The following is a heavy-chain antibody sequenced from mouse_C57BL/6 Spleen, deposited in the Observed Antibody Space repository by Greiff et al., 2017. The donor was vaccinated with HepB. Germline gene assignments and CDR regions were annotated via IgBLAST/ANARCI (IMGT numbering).Heavy chain of an antibody. Sequence: QVQLQQSGAELARPGASVKMSCKASGYTFTSYTMHWVKQRPGQGLEWIGYINPSSGYTKYNQKFKDKATLTADKSSSTAYMQLSSLTSEDSAVYYCARAAYGGSYGWFAYWGQGTLVTVSA. CDR2: INPSSGYT. J-gene: IGHJ3*01. V-gene: IGHV1-4*01. CDR3: ARAAYGGSYGWFAY. CDR1: GYTFTSYT. D-gene: IGHD1-1*01.